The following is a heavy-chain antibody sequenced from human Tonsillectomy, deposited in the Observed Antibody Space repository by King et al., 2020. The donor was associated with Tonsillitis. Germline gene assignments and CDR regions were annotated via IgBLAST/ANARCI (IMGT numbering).Heavy chain of an antibody. J-gene: IGHJ6*02. CDR1: GFTFSSYA. Sequence: VQLVESGGGLVQPGGSLRLSCAASGFTFSSYAMSWVRQAPGEGLEWVSVIYSGGGRTYYADSVKGRFTISRDNSKNTLYLQMNSLRAEDTAVYYCAKAGGYSYGPYYYYTMDVWSQGTTVTVSS. CDR2: IYSGGGRT. V-gene: IGHV3-23*03. D-gene: IGHD5-18*01. CDR3: AKAGGYSYGPYYYYTMDV.